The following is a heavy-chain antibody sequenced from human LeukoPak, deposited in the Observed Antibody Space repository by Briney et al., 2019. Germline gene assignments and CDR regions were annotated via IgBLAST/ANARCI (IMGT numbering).Heavy chain of an antibody. V-gene: IGHV4-61*02. Sequence: SQTLSLTCSVSGGSIRSESYYWSWIRQPAGKGLEWIGRIYSSGSSKFNPSLRSRVTISIDTSKNQFSLNLSSVTAADTAVYYCARDMTGSGWNDAFDIWGQGTMVTVSS. CDR1: GGSIRSESYY. D-gene: IGHD6-19*01. J-gene: IGHJ3*02. CDR3: ARDMTGSGWNDAFDI. CDR2: IYSSGSS.